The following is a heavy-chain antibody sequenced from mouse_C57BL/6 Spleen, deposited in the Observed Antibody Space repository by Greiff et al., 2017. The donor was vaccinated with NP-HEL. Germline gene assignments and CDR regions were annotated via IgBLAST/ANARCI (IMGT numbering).Heavy chain of an antibody. CDR3: AREEAYDGSFAY. V-gene: IGHV1-53*01. CDR2: INPSNGGT. Sequence: QVQLQQPGTELVKPGASVKLSCKASGYTFTSYWMHWVKPRPGQGLEWIGNINPSNGGTNYNEKFKSKATLTVDKSSSTACMQLSSLTSEDSAVYYCAREEAYDGSFAYWGQGTLVTVSA. CDR1: GYTFTSYW. D-gene: IGHD2-3*01. J-gene: IGHJ3*01.